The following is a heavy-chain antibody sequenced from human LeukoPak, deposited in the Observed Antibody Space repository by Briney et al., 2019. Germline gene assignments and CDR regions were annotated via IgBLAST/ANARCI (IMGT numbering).Heavy chain of an antibody. CDR2: IYYSGRT. CDR3: ARDRKYGSESLRRLDC. J-gene: IGHJ4*02. CDR1: GGSISSGGYY. Sequence: PSQTLSLTCTVSGGSISSGGYYWSWIRQHPGEGLEWIGYIYYSGRTYYSPSLKSRVTISVDTSKNQFSLKLSSVTVADTAVYYCARDRKYGSESLRRLDCWGQGTLVTVSS. D-gene: IGHD3-10*01. V-gene: IGHV4-30-4*08.